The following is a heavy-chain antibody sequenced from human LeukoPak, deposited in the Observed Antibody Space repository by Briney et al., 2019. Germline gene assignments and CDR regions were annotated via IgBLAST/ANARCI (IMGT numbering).Heavy chain of an antibody. D-gene: IGHD5-12*01. CDR2: ISAYNGNT. CDR1: GYTFTSYG. CDR3: AISVHSGYDLHNYDY. V-gene: IGHV1-18*01. J-gene: IGHJ4*02. Sequence: ASVKVSCKASGYTFTSYGISWVRQAAGQGLEWMGWISAYNGNTNYAQKLQGRVTMTTDTSTSTAYMELRSLRSDDTAVYYCAISVHSGYDLHNYDYWGQGTLVTVSS.